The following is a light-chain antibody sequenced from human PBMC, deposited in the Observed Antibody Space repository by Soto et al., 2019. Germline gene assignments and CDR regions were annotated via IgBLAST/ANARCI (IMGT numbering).Light chain of an antibody. Sequence: IHMTQSPSSLSASVGDRVTITCRASQRITTYLNWYQQKPGKAPKLLISTADTLQGGVPSRFSGCGSGTDFTLAITTLQPEDFATYFCQQSYSTPYTFGQGTKLEIK. CDR2: TAD. CDR1: QRITTY. V-gene: IGKV1-39*01. J-gene: IGKJ2*01. CDR3: QQSYSTPYT.